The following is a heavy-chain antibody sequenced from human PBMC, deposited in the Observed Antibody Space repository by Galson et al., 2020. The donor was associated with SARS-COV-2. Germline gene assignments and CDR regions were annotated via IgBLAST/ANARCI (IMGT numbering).Heavy chain of an antibody. V-gene: IGHV1-2*06. J-gene: IGHJ6*03. CDR1: GYTFTGYY. CDR3: ARGDYYDSSGYYYGRHGYYYYYMDV. Sequence: ASVKVSCKASGYTFTGYYMHWVRQAPGQGLEWMGRINPNSGGPNYEQKFQGRVTLTRDTSISTAYMELSRLRSDDTAVYYCARGDYYDSSGYYYGRHGYYYYYMDVWGKGTTVTISS. D-gene: IGHD3-22*01. CDR2: INPNSGGP.